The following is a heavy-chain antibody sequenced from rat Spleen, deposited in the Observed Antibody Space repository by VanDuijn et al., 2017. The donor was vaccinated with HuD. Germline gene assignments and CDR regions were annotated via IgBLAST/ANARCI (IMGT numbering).Heavy chain of an antibody. V-gene: IGHV5-29*01. CDR1: GFTFSDYY. J-gene: IGHJ2*01. CDR2: ISYDGSST. Sequence: EVQLVESDGGLVQPGRSLKLSCAASGFTFSDYYMAWVRQAPTKGLEWVATISYDGSSTYYRDSVKGRFTISRDNAKSTLYLQMDSLRSEDTATYYWATAGLGAAYWGQGVMVTVSS. D-gene: IGHD5-1*01. CDR3: ATAGLGAAY.